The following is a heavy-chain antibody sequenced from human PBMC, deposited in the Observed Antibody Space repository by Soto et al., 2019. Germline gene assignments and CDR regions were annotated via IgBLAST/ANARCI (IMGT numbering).Heavy chain of an antibody. V-gene: IGHV5-51*01. D-gene: IGHD2-2*03. Sequence: DSLTISCKTSGYSFISYWAALVRQKPGKGLEWMGTFYPGDSTSTYSPSFQGQVTISVDKSISTAYLHLSSLKASDTAMYYCARIIGYCRNNDCSWTFDIWGQGTMVTVSS. CDR1: GYSFISYW. J-gene: IGHJ3*02. CDR2: FYPGDSTS. CDR3: ARIIGYCRNNDCSWTFDI.